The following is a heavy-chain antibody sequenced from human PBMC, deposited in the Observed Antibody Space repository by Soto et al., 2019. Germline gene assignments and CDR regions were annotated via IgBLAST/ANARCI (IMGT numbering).Heavy chain of an antibody. CDR2: INYSGTT. CDR1: GDSIISYY. CDR3: ARRGNYGRFDY. J-gene: IGHJ4*02. Sequence: SETLSLTSTVSGDSIISYYWSWIRQPPGKGLEWIGYINYSGTTNYNPSLKSRVTISVDTSKNQFSLQLSSVTAADTAVYYCARRGNYGRFDYWGQGTLVTVSS. V-gene: IGHV4-59*08. D-gene: IGHD4-17*01.